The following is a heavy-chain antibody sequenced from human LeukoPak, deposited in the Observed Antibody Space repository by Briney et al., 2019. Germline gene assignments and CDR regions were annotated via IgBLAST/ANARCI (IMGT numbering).Heavy chain of an antibody. CDR1: GYTFTSYG. Sequence: GASVKVSCKASGYTFTSYGISWVRQAPGQGLEWMGWISAYNGNTNYAQKLQGRVTMTTDTSTSTAYMELRSLRSDDTAVYNCAGENYVDTAMDAFDIWGQGTMVTVSS. D-gene: IGHD5-18*01. CDR3: AGENYVDTAMDAFDI. V-gene: IGHV1-18*01. J-gene: IGHJ3*02. CDR2: ISAYNGNT.